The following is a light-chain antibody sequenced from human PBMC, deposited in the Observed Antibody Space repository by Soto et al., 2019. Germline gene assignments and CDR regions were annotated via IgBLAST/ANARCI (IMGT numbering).Light chain of an antibody. CDR1: QSVNIF. Sequence: EIVLTQSPATLSLSPGERATLSCRASQSVNIFLAWYQQKPGQAPRLLIYDASKRATGIPARFSGSGSGTAFTLTISSLETEDFAVYYCQQRKNWPPTFGGGTKVEIK. J-gene: IGKJ4*01. CDR2: DAS. V-gene: IGKV3-11*01. CDR3: QQRKNWPPT.